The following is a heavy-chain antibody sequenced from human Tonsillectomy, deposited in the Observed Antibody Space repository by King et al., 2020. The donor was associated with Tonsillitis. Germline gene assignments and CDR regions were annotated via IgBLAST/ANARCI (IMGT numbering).Heavy chain of an antibody. V-gene: IGHV3-23*04. CDR3: ARTYYYNSGSYVQY. Sequence: VQLVESGGGLVRPGGSLRLSCAASGFTFSTYAMSWVRQAPGRGLGWVSSISGSGSSTYYADSVKGRFTISRDNSKDTLYLQMNSLRAEDTAVYYCARTYYYNSGSYVQYWGQGTLVTVSS. CDR1: GFTFSTYA. J-gene: IGHJ4*02. CDR2: ISGSGSST. D-gene: IGHD3-10*01.